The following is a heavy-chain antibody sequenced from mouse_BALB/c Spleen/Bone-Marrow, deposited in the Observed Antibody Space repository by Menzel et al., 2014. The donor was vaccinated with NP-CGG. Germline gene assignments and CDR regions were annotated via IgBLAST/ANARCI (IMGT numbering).Heavy chain of an antibody. CDR2: INPSNGRA. CDR3: AREMVFDIPRVVATGGYYFEY. CDR1: GYTFTSYW. Sequence: VKLMESGAELVKPGASLKLSCKASGYTFTSYWMHWVKQRPGQGLEWIGEINPSNGRANYNEKFKSKATLTVDKSSSTACIGHSSLTSEDSAVYYCAREMVFDIPRVVATGGYYFEYWGQGTTRTSSS. J-gene: IGHJ2*01. D-gene: IGHD1-1*01. V-gene: IGHV1S81*02.